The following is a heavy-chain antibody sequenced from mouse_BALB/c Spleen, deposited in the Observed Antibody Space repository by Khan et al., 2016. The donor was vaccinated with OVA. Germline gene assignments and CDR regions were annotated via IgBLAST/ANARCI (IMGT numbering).Heavy chain of an antibody. Sequence: QNQLVQSGPELKKPGETVKISCKASGYTFTNYGMNWVKQAPGKGLKWMGWINTYTGEPTYADDFKGRFAFSLETSASTAYLQINNLKNEDTATYFCARPPYFSYVMVYWGQGTSVTVSS. CDR1: GYTFTNYG. CDR3: ARPPYFSYVMVY. CDR2: INTYTGEP. V-gene: IGHV9-3-1*01. D-gene: IGHD2-10*01. J-gene: IGHJ4*01.